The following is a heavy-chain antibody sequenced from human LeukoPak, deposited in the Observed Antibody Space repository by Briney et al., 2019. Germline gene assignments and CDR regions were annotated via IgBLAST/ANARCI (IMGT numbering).Heavy chain of an antibody. Sequence: GESLKISCKGSGYSFTSYWIDWVRQMPGKGLEWMGIIYPGDSDTRYSPSFQGQVTISADKSISTAYLQWSSLKASDTAMYYCARGATVTPFSLKPAYFDYWGQGTLVTVSS. V-gene: IGHV5-51*01. D-gene: IGHD4-17*01. CDR3: ARGATVTPFSLKPAYFDY. CDR1: GYSFTSYW. CDR2: IYPGDSDT. J-gene: IGHJ4*02.